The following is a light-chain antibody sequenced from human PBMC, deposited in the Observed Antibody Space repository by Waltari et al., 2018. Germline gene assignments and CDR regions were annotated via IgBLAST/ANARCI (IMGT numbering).Light chain of an antibody. Sequence: QSVLTQPPSVSGAPGQRVTITCTGSSSNIGAGYDLHWYLQLPGTGPQLLIYANSNGTTGAQYRCRGSNSGTSTSLAITGLEPEDEADADCQSYDSSRSGRHWVFGGGTKLTVL. V-gene: IGLV1-40*01. CDR2: ANS. CDR1: SSNIGAGYD. J-gene: IGLJ3*02. CDR3: QSYDSSRSGRHWV.